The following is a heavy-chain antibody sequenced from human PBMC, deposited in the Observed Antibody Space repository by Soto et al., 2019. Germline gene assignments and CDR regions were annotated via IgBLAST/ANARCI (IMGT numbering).Heavy chain of an antibody. Sequence: QVQLVQSGAEVKKPGASVKVSCKASGDTFTDYYIHWVRQAPGQGLEWMGTVNPSGGHTAYAQHFLGRMTMTRDTSTSTLYMELTSLTSEDTAVYYCARGGHVVVVTAALDFWGQGTLVTVSS. CDR1: GDTFTDYY. CDR2: VNPSGGHT. CDR3: ARGGHVVVVTAALDF. D-gene: IGHD2-21*02. J-gene: IGHJ4*02. V-gene: IGHV1-46*01.